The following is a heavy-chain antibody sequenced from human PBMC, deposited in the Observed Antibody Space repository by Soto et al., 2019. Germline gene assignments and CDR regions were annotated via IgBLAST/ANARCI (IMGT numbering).Heavy chain of an antibody. Sequence: SETLSLTCTVSGGSISSYSWSWIRQPPGRGLEWIGYIYYSGSTNYNPSLKSRVTISVDTSKNQFSLKLSSVTAADTAIYYCARVICSGGSCYEGWFDYWGQGILVTVSS. J-gene: IGHJ4*02. CDR2: IYYSGST. D-gene: IGHD2-15*01. CDR1: GGSISSYS. CDR3: ARVICSGGSCYEGWFDY. V-gene: IGHV4-59*01.